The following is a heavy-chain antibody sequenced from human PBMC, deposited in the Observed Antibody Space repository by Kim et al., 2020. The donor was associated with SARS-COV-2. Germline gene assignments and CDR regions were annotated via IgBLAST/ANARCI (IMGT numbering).Heavy chain of an antibody. CDR2: FEPEDGET. J-gene: IGHJ5*02. CDR1: GYTLTELS. Sequence: ASVKVSCKVSGYTLTELSMHWVRQAPGKGLEWMGGFEPEDGETIYAQKFQGRVTMTEDTSTDTAYMELSSMRSEDTAVYYCATTSVVIKSHWFDPWGQGTLVTVSS. V-gene: IGHV1-24*01. CDR3: ATTSVVIKSHWFDP. D-gene: IGHD3-22*01.